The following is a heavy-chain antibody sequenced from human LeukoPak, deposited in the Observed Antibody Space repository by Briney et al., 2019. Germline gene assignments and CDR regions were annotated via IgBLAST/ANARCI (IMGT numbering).Heavy chain of an antibody. CDR3: ARLRGLLWFGELANWFDP. CDR2: IYYSGST. D-gene: IGHD3-10*01. V-gene: IGHV4-30-4*08. J-gene: IGHJ5*02. CDR1: GGSISSGDYY. Sequence: SQTLSLTCTVSGGSISSGDYYWSWIRQPPGKGLEWIGYIYYSGSTYYNPSLKSRVTISVDTSKNQFSLKLSSVTAADTAVYYCARLRGLLWFGELANWFDPWGQGTLVTVSS.